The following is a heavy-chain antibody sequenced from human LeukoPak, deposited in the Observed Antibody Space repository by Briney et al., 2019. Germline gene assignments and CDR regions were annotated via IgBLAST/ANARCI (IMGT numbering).Heavy chain of an antibody. Sequence: SETLSLTCTVSGGSISSYYWSWIRQPPGRGREWIGYIYYSGYTNYNPSLKSRVTISVDTSKNQFSLKLSSVTAADTAVYYCARTTTVRGTYYMDVWGKGTTVTISS. CDR3: ARTTTVRGTYYMDV. J-gene: IGHJ6*03. CDR2: IYYSGYT. D-gene: IGHD3-10*01. CDR1: GGSISSYY. V-gene: IGHV4-59*01.